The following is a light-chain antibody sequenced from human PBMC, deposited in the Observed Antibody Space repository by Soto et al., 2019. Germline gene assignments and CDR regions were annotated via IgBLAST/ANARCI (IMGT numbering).Light chain of an antibody. CDR3: QQYTYWSPGT. CDR2: GAS. Sequence: ENVLTQSPGTMSLSPRERATLSCSATQSLSSTYLAWYQQKPGQAPRLPIYGASTRATGVPARFSGSGSGTEFTLSISSLQSEDFAVYFCQQYTYWSPGTFGQGTKVDIK. J-gene: IGKJ1*01. CDR1: QSLSSTY. V-gene: IGKV3-15*01.